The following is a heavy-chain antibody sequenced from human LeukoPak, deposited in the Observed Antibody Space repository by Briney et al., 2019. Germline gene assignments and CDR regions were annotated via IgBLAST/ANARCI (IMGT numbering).Heavy chain of an antibody. CDR1: GYSISSGYY. CDR2: IYHSGST. CDR3: ARGAITWGACYFDY. Sequence: PSETLSLTCTVSGYSISSGYYWGWIRQPPGKGLEWIGSIYHSGSTYYNPSLKSRVTISVDTSKNQFSLKLSSVTAADTAVYYCARGAITWGACYFDYWGQGTLVTVSS. D-gene: IGHD1-14*01. J-gene: IGHJ4*02. V-gene: IGHV4-38-2*02.